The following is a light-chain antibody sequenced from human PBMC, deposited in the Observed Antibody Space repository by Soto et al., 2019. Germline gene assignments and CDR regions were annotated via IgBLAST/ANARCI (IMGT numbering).Light chain of an antibody. V-gene: IGLV2-23*01. CDR3: SLYGGTL. J-gene: IGLJ2*01. CDR1: SSEVGSYNY. Sequence: QSVLTQPASLSASPGQSITISCTGTSSEVGSYNYICWYQHRPGKAPKLLIHEGTKRPSGVSDRFSASTSDTTASLTISGLHAEDEADYYCSLYGGTLFGGGTKLTVL. CDR2: EGT.